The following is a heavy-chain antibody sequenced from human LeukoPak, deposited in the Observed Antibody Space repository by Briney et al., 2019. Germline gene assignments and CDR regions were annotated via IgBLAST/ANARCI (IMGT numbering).Heavy chain of an antibody. J-gene: IGHJ6*03. CDR3: AISHGMVGADYYYYYMDV. CDR1: GFTFSSYS. V-gene: IGHV3-21*01. Sequence: RPGGSLRLSCAASGFTFSSYSMNWVRQAPGKGLEWVSSISSSSSYIYYADSVKGRFTISRDNAKNSLYLQMNSLRAEDTAVYYCAISHGMVGADYYYYYMDVWGKGTTVTVSS. D-gene: IGHD3-10*01. CDR2: ISSSSSYI.